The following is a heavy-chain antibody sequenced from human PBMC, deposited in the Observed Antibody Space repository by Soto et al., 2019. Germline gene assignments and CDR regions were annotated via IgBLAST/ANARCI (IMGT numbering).Heavy chain of an antibody. CDR1: GGSLSNYY. V-gene: IGHV4-59*01. D-gene: IGHD4-17*01. J-gene: IGHJ4*02. CDR3: ARNAHGVNPFFAI. CDR2: VFQSGRT. Sequence: QVQLQESGPGLGKPSATLSINCTVSGGSLSNYYWSWIRQPPRKGVEWIGYVFQSGRTNYNPSLKSLLTTSVDTSKNQVFFKLNSVAAADAAVYYCARNAHGVNPFFAIWGQGTLVTVSS.